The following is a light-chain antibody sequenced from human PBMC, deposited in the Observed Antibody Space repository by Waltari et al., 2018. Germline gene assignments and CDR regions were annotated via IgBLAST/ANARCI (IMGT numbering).Light chain of an antibody. CDR3: QQSYSTPYT. Sequence: DIQMTQSPSSLSASVGDRVTITCRASQSISSYLNWYQQKPGKAPKLLIYAASSLQSGVQSRFSGSGSGTDVTLTISSLQPEDFATYYCQQSYSTPYTVGQGTKLEIK. J-gene: IGKJ2*01. V-gene: IGKV1-39*01. CDR2: AAS. CDR1: QSISSY.